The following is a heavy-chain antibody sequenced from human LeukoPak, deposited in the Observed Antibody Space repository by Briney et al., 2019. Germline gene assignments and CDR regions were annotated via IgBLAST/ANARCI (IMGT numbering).Heavy chain of an antibody. J-gene: IGHJ3*01. D-gene: IGHD6-6*01. CDR1: GFTFSRPG. CDR3: ARDKGRITIAAPKDAFDV. V-gene: IGHV3-23*01. CDR2: ISGSGGRT. Sequence: GGSLRLSCAASGFTFSRPGMSWFRQAPGKGLEWVSAISGSGGRTYYADSVGGRFAISRDNSRNTLYLQMNNLRAEDTAIYFCARDKGRITIAAPKDAFDVWGQGTTVTVRS.